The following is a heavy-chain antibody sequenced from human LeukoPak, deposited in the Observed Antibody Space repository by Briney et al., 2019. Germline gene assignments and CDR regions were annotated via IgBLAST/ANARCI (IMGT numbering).Heavy chain of an antibody. CDR2: IKSDGSKT. CDR3: ARDPHGGSGSDPHDAFDI. Sequence: GGSLRLSCAASGFTFRSYWMHWVRQAPGKGLVWVSRIKSDGSKTSYADSVKGRFTISRDKPKNTLYLQMNSLRAEDTAVYYCARDPHGGSGSDPHDAFDIWGQGTMVTVSS. CDR1: GFTFRSYW. D-gene: IGHD1-26*01. V-gene: IGHV3-74*01. J-gene: IGHJ3*02.